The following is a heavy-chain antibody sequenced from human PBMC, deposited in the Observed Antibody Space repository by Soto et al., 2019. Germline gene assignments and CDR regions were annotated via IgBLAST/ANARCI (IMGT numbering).Heavy chain of an antibody. Sequence: SMRHPCAASGLNISNYAVPRIRKAQGKGLELVSTISGSGGSTSYADSVKGRFTTSSDTPKTTLYLQMNSLRAEDMAVSYCAKDQGRSWYEMAYWGQGTLVTVSS. CDR1: GLNISNYA. D-gene: IGHD6-13*01. J-gene: IGHJ4*02. CDR3: AKDQGRSWYEMAY. CDR2: ISGSGGST. V-gene: IGHV3-23*01.